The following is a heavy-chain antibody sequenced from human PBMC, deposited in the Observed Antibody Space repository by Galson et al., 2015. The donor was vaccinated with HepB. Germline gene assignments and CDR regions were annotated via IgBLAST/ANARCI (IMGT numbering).Heavy chain of an antibody. CDR1: GYTFTGYY. D-gene: IGHD1-26*01. CDR2: ISPNSGGT. CDR3: ARIVGTTPPDDAFDI. J-gene: IGHJ3*02. V-gene: IGHV1-2*02. Sequence: SVKVSCKASGYTFTGYYMHWVRQAPGQGLEWMGWISPNSGGTNYAQKFQGRVTMARDTSISTAYMELSRLRSDDTAVYYCARIVGTTPPDDAFDIWGQGTMVTVSS.